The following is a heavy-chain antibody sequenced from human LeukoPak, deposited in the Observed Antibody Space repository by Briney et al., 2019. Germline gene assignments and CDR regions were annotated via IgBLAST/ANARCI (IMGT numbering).Heavy chain of an antibody. CDR3: ARGSSSNCYNCFDP. CDR1: EFTFSRYP. V-gene: IGHV3-30-3*01. CDR2: ISYDGNSE. Sequence: GGSLRLSCAASEFTFSRYPMLWVRQAPGKGLAWVAVISYDGNSEYYADSVKGRFTISRDNSKNTLYLQMNSLRAEDTAVYYCARGSSSNCYNCFDPWGQGTLVTVSS. D-gene: IGHD6-13*01. J-gene: IGHJ5*02.